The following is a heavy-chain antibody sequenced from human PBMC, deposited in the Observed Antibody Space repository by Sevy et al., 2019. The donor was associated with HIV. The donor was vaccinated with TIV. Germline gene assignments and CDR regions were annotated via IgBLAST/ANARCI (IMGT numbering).Heavy chain of an antibody. Sequence: GGSLRLSCAASGFTFSSYSTNWVRQAPGKGLEWVSYISSSSSTIYYADSVKGRFTISRDNAKNSLYLQMNSLRDEDTAVYYCARGVIALYYYGMDVWGQGTTVTVSS. D-gene: IGHD2-15*01. J-gene: IGHJ6*02. V-gene: IGHV3-48*02. CDR2: ISSSSSTI. CDR3: ARGVIALYYYGMDV. CDR1: GFTFSSYS.